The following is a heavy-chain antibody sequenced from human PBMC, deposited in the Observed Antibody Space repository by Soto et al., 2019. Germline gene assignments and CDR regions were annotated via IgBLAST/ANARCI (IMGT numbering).Heavy chain of an antibody. CDR2: INSDGSST. CDR1: GFTFSSYW. CDR3: ARGGIRFLEWLFYFDY. Sequence: LRLSCAASGFTFSSYWMHWVRQAPGKGLVWVSRINSDGSSTSYADSVKGRFTISRDNAKNTLYLQMNSLRAEDTAVYYCARGGIRFLEWLFYFDYWGQGTMVTV. J-gene: IGHJ4*02. V-gene: IGHV3-74*01. D-gene: IGHD3-3*01.